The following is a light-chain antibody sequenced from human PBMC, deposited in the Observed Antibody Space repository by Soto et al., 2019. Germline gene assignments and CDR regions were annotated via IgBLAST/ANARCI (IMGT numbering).Light chain of an antibody. V-gene: IGLV2-14*01. CDR3: SSYTSSSTLGV. CDR1: SSDVGGYNY. CDR2: DVS. Sequence: QSVLTQPASVSGSPGQSITISCTGTSSDVGGYNYVSWYQQHSGKAPKLMIYDVSNRPSGVSNRFSGSKSGNTASLTISGLQAEDEADYYCSSYTSSSTLGVFGTGTKVTV. J-gene: IGLJ1*01.